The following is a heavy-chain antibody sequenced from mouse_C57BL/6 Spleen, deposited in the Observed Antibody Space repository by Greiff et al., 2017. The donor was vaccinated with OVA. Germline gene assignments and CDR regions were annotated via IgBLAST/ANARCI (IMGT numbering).Heavy chain of an antibody. CDR3: ARHDSSGYDYFDY. J-gene: IGHJ2*01. CDR2: IWSDGST. CDR1: GFSFTSYG. Sequence: VKLVESGPGLVAPSQSLSITCTVSGFSFTSYGVHWVRQPPGKGLEWLVVIWSDGSTTYNSALKSRLSISKDNTKCHVFLKMNSRQTDDTAMYYCARHDSSGYDYFDYWGQGTTLTVSS. D-gene: IGHD3-2*02. V-gene: IGHV2-6-1*01.